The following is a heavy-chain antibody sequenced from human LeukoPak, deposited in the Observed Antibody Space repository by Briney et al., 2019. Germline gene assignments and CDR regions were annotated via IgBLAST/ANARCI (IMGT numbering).Heavy chain of an antibody. CDR3: ARLWFGELLPAAAFDI. D-gene: IGHD3-10*01. Sequence: SETLSLTWTVSGGSISSYYWSWIRQPPEKGLEWIGYIYYSGSTNYNPSLMSRVTISVDTSKNQFSLKLSSVTAADTAVYYCARLWFGELLPAAAFDIWGQGTMVTVSS. CDR2: IYYSGST. CDR1: GGSISSYY. V-gene: IGHV4-59*01. J-gene: IGHJ3*02.